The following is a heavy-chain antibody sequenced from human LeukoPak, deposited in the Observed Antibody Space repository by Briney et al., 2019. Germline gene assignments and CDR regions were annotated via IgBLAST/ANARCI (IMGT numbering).Heavy chain of an antibody. CDR3: ARDVQSTSCYISWLSPCYYYGMDV. J-gene: IGHJ6*02. Sequence: SETLSLTCAVYGGSFSGYYWSWIRQPPGKGLEWIGEIYHSGSTNYNPSLKSRVTISVDKSKNQFSLKLSSVTAADTAVYYCARDVQSTSCYISWLSPCYYYGMDVWGQGTTVTVSS. CDR1: GGSFSGYY. D-gene: IGHD2-2*02. V-gene: IGHV4-34*01. CDR2: IYHSGST.